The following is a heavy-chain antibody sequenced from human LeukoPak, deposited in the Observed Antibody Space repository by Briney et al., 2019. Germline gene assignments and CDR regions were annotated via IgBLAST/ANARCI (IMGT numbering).Heavy chain of an antibody. J-gene: IGHJ4*02. Sequence: TSETLSLTCTVSGGSISSYYWSWIRQPPGKGLEWIGSIYYSGSTYYNPSLKSRVTISVDTSKNQFSLKLSSVTAADTAVYYCARLRVYDPIDYWGQGTLVTVSS. CDR2: IYYSGST. D-gene: IGHD3-3*01. CDR3: ARLRVYDPIDY. V-gene: IGHV4-39*01. CDR1: GGSISSYY.